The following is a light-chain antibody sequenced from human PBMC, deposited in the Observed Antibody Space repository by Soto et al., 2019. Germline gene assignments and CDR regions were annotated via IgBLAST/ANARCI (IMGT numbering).Light chain of an antibody. CDR1: QSVRSGY. CDR3: QQYGPSRA. V-gene: IGKV3-20*01. J-gene: IGKJ1*01. Sequence: EMVLTQSPGTLSLSPGERATLSCRASQSVRSGYLAWYQQKPGQGPRLLIYGASSRATGIPDRFSGSGSGTALTLTISSLEPEDFAVYYCQQYGPSRAFGQGI. CDR2: GAS.